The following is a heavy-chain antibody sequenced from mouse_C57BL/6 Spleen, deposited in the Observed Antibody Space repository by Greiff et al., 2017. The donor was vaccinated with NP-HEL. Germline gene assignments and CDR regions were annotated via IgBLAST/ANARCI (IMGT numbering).Heavy chain of an antibody. CDR2: IDPETGGT. CDR3: TRNSPDY. V-gene: IGHV1-15*01. Sequence: QVQLKESGAELVRPGASVTLSCKASGYTFTDYEMHWVKQTPVHGLEWIGAIDPETGGTAYNQKFKGKAILTADKSSSTAYMELRSLTSEDSAVYYCTRNSPDYWGQGTTLTVSS. D-gene: IGHD2-12*01. J-gene: IGHJ2*01. CDR1: GYTFTDYE.